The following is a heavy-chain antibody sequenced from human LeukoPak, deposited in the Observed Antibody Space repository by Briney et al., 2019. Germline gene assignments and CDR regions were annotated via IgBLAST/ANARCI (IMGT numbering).Heavy chain of an antibody. D-gene: IGHD4-17*01. CDR3: AKDRNYGDYGGGFDY. V-gene: IGHV3-9*01. J-gene: IGHJ4*02. CDR2: ISWNSGSI. CDR1: GFTFDDYA. Sequence: SGGSLRLSCAASGFTFDDYAMHWVRQAPGKGREWVSGISWNSGSIGYADSVKGRFTISRDNAKNSLYLQMNSLRAEDTALYYCAKDRNYGDYGGGFDYWGQGTLVTVSS.